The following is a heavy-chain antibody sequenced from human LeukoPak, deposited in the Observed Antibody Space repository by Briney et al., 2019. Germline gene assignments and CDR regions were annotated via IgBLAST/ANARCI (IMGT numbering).Heavy chain of an antibody. CDR1: GGSISSYY. D-gene: IGHD3-10*01. Sequence: SETLSLTCTVSGGSISSYYWSWNRQPPGKGLEWIGYIYYSGSTSYNPSLKSRVTISVDTSKNQFSLKLSSVTAADTAVYYCARVERLVRGVSNYYYYAMDVWGQGTTVTVSS. J-gene: IGHJ6*02. CDR3: ARVERLVRGVSNYYYYAMDV. CDR2: IYYSGST. V-gene: IGHV4-59*01.